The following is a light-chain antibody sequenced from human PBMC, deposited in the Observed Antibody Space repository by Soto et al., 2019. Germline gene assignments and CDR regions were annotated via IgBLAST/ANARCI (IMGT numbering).Light chain of an antibody. CDR2: DAS. Sequence: EIVLTQSPATLSLSPGEGATLSCRASQSVSSYLAWYQQKPGQAPRLLIYDASNRATGIPARFSGSGSGTDFTLTISSLEPEDFAVYYCQQSSNWPLPWAFGQGTKVDIK. CDR3: QQSSNWPLPWA. V-gene: IGKV3-11*01. J-gene: IGKJ1*01. CDR1: QSVSSY.